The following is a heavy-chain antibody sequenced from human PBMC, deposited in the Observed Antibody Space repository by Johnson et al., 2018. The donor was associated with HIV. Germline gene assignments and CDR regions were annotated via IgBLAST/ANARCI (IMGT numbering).Heavy chain of an antibody. CDR3: AKEMYYFNSGNHLVAFHV. J-gene: IGHJ3*01. V-gene: IGHV3-23*04. D-gene: IGHD3-10*01. CDR1: GFTFSSYA. Sequence: VQLVESGGGLVQPGGSLRLSCAASGFTFSSYAMSWVRQAPGKGLEWVSAISGSGGSTYYTDSVKGRFTISRYNSKNTLSLQMNTLRAEDTAVYYWAKEMYYFNSGNHLVAFHVWGQGTLVTVSS. CDR2: ISGSGGST.